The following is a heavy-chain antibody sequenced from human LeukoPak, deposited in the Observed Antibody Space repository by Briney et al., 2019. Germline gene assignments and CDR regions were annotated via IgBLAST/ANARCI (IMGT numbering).Heavy chain of an antibody. Sequence: GGSLRLSCAASGFTFSTYAMGWVRQAPGKGLEWVSAISASGGITNYADSVKGRVTISRDNFKNTLYLQMNSLRAEDTALYYCAKGAYCGGDCYSLFDYWGQGTQVTVSS. J-gene: IGHJ4*02. CDR1: GFTFSTYA. D-gene: IGHD2-21*02. CDR3: AKGAYCGGDCYSLFDY. V-gene: IGHV3-23*01. CDR2: ISASGGIT.